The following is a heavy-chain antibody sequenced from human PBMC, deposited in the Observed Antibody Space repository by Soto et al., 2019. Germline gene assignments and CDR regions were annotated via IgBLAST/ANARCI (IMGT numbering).Heavy chain of an antibody. CDR2: VNYIGST. CDR3: GRLHEGYSSTGIDS. D-gene: IGHD6-13*01. Sequence: QVELQESGPGLVKPSETLSLSCSVSGDSMSNYYLTWIRQPPGKGLEWIGYVNYIGSTRYNPSLISRVTISVDTSKTQFSLRMNSVTAAGTAVYYCGRLHEGYSSTGIDSWGQGTLVTVSS. CDR1: GDSMSNYY. V-gene: IGHV4-59*08. J-gene: IGHJ4*02.